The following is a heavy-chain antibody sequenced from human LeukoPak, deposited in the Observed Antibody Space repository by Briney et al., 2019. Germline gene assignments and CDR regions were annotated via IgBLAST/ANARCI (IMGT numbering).Heavy chain of an antibody. CDR1: GGSISSYY. Sequence: PSETLSLTCTVPGGSISSYYWSWIRQPPGKGLEWIGYIYFSGSTNYNPSLKSRVTISVDTSKNQFSLKLSSVTAADTAVYYCARDLGGYCSGGSCYRPYYFDYWGQGTLVTVSS. D-gene: IGHD2-15*01. V-gene: IGHV4-59*01. CDR2: IYFSGST. J-gene: IGHJ4*02. CDR3: ARDLGGYCSGGSCYRPYYFDY.